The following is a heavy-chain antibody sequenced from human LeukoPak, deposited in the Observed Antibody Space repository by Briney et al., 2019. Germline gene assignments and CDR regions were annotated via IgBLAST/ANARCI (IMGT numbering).Heavy chain of an antibody. CDR3: ARGVASSSSHYYYYGMDV. Sequence: VKVSCXAXXXTFSSXAXSWVRQAPGQGLEWMGRIIPILGIANYAQKFQGRVTITADKSTSTAYMELSSLRSEDTAVYYCARGVASSSSHYYYYGMDVWGQGTTVTVSS. CDR2: IIPILGIA. J-gene: IGHJ6*02. D-gene: IGHD6-6*01. V-gene: IGHV1-69*04. CDR1: XXTFSSXA.